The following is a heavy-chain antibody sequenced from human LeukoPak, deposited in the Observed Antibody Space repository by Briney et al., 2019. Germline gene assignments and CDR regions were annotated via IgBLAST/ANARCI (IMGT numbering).Heavy chain of an antibody. Sequence: SETLSLTCTVSGGSISSSSYYWGWIRQPPGKGLEWIGSIYYSGSTYYNPPLKSRVTISVDTSKNQFSLKLSSVTAVDTAVYYCARPYYDYVWGSYRPLDAFDIWGQGTMVTVSS. CDR3: ARPYYDYVWGSYRPLDAFDI. D-gene: IGHD3-16*02. CDR2: IYYSGST. J-gene: IGHJ3*02. V-gene: IGHV4-39*01. CDR1: GGSISSSSYY.